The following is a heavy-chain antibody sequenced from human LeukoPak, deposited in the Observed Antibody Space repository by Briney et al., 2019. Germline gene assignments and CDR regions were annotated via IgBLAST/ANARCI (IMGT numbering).Heavy chain of an antibody. J-gene: IGHJ4*02. D-gene: IGHD3-9*01. CDR3: TTRGYDILTGYLFDY. Sequence: PGGSLRLSCAASGFTFSNAWMTWVRQAPGKGLEWVGRIKSQTDGGTTDYAAPVRGRFTISRDDSKNTLYLQMNSLKTEDTAVYYCTTRGYDILTGYLFDYWGQGTLVTVSS. CDR2: IKSQTDGGTT. CDR1: GFTFSNAW. V-gene: IGHV3-15*01.